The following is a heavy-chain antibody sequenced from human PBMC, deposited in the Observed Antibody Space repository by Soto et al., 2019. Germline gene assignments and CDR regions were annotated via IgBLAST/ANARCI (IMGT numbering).Heavy chain of an antibody. CDR1: GYTFTSYG. Sequence: ASVKVSCKASGYTFTSYGISWVRQAPGQGLEWMGWISAYNGNTNYAQKLQGRVTMTTDTSTSTAYMELRSLRSDDTAVYYCARVEYYDFWSGSYDYWGQGNLVTVSS. CDR3: ARVEYYDFWSGSYDY. D-gene: IGHD3-3*01. V-gene: IGHV1-18*01. J-gene: IGHJ4*02. CDR2: ISAYNGNT.